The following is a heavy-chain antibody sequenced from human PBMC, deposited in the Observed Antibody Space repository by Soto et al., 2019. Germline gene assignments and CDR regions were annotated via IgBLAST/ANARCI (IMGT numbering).Heavy chain of an antibody. CDR3: ASYPVGYCSGGSCHPVDP. D-gene: IGHD2-15*01. CDR2: LSGSGAST. V-gene: IGHV3-23*01. J-gene: IGHJ5*02. CDR1: GFAFSSDA. Sequence: GGSLRLSCAASGFAFSSDAMSWVRQAPGKGLEWVSSLSGSGASTYYADSVKGRFTISRDNSKNTLYLQMNSLTAEDTAIYYCASYPVGYCSGGSCHPVDPWGQGTLVTVSS.